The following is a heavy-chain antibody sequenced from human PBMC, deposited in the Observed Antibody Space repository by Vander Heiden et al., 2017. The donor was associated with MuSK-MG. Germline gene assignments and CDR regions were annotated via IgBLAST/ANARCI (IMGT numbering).Heavy chain of an antibody. D-gene: IGHD2-2*01. Sequence: QVQLVQSGAEVKKPGSSVKVSCKAAGGTFSSYAISWVRQAPGQGLEWMGGIIPILGIANYAQKFQGRVSITADKSTSTAYMELSSLRSEDTAVYYCARDACTSHCSRLYYWGQGTLVTVSS. CDR2: IIPILGIA. V-gene: IGHV1-69*10. CDR1: GGTFSSYA. CDR3: ARDACTSHCSRLYY. J-gene: IGHJ4*02.